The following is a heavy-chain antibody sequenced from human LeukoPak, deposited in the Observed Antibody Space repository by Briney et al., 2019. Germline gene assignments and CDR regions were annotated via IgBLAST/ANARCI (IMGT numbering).Heavy chain of an antibody. CDR3: ARGEVVPAAIPFDY. CDR1: GGTFSSYA. J-gene: IGHJ4*02. CDR2: IIPIFGTA. D-gene: IGHD2-2*01. V-gene: IGHV1-69*13. Sequence: VASVKVSCKASGGTFSSYAISWVRQAPGQGLEWMGGIIPIFGTANYAQKFQGRVTITADESTSTAYMELSSLRSEDTAVYYCARGEVVPAAIPFDYWGQGTLVTVSS.